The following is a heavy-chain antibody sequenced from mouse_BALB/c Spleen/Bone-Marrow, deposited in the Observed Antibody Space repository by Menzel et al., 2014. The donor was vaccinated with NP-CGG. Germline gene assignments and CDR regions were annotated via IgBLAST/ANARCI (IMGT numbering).Heavy chain of an antibody. D-gene: IGHD1-2*01. Sequence: EVKLQESGPSLVKPSQTLSLTCSVTGGSITSSYWNWIRKFPGNKLEYMGYISYSGNAYYNPSLKSRISLTRDTSKNQYYLQLNSVTTEDTATYFCARGNGYHFDYWGQGTTLTVSS. CDR2: ISYSGNA. V-gene: IGHV3-8*02. CDR1: GGSITSSY. CDR3: ARGNGYHFDY. J-gene: IGHJ2*01.